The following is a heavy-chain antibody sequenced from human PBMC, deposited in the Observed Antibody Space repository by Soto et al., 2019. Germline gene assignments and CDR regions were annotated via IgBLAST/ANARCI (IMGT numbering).Heavy chain of an antibody. CDR3: VKDAESSGYLTRRDY. CDR1: GFTFDDYA. J-gene: IGHJ4*02. Sequence: GGSLRLSCVASGFTFDDYAIHWVRQTPGKGLEWVSGLTWNGEVLGYADSVKGRFTISRDNAKNSLYLEMNSLRPEDTALYYCVKDAESSGYLTRRDYWGQGTLVTVSS. CDR2: LTWNGEVL. V-gene: IGHV3-9*01. D-gene: IGHD3-22*01.